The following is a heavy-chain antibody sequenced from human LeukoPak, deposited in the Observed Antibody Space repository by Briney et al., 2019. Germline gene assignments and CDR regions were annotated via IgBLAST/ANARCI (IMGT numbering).Heavy chain of an antibody. CDR1: GFTFSSYG. CDR2: IRYDGSNK. CDR3: ARDWSIPNYYDSSGYYYGPPDY. J-gene: IGHJ4*02. D-gene: IGHD3-22*01. V-gene: IGHV3-30*02. Sequence: GSLRLSCAASGFTFSSYGMHWVRQAPGKGLEWVAFIRYDGSNKYYADSVKGRFTISRDNSKNTLYLQMNSLRAEDTAVYYCARDWSIPNYYDSSGYYYGPPDYWGQGTLVTVSS.